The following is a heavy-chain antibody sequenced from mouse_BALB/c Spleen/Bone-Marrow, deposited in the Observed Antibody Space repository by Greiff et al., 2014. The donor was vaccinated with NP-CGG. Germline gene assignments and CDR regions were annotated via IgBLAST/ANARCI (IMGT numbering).Heavy chain of an antibody. CDR3: ARRGDGYFDY. CDR1: GYSFTGYY. CDR2: VNPNNGGT. D-gene: IGHD2-3*01. V-gene: IGHV1-26*01. Sequence: VQLQQSGPGLVKPGASVKISCKASGYSFTGYYMHWVKQSHGKSLEWIGRVNPNNGGTSYNQKFKGKAILTVDKSSSTAYMELRSLTSEDSAVYYCARRGDGYFDYWGQGTTLTVSS. J-gene: IGHJ2*01.